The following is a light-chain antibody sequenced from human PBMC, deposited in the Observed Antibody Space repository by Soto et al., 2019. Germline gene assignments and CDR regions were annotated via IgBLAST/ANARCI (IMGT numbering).Light chain of an antibody. J-gene: IGKJ3*01. CDR3: HPRSNWPFT. Sequence: EIVLRQGRATLSIKQGERANLSCRASQSVSSYLAWYQQKHGQAPRLLIYDASNRATGIPARFSGKGTGTNFTLTISSLVPEDFAVYYCHPRSNWPFTFAPGPNVDIK. V-gene: IGKV3-11*01. CDR1: QSVSSY. CDR2: DAS.